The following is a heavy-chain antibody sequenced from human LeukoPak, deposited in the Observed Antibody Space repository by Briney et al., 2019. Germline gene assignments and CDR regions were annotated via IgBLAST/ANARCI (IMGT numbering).Heavy chain of an antibody. CDR2: INHSGST. CDR1: GGSFSGYY. J-gene: IGHJ6*02. D-gene: IGHD6-19*01. Sequence: KPSETLSLTCAVYGGSFSGYYWSWFRQPPGKGLEWIGEINHSGSTNYNPSLKSRVTISVDTSKNQLSLKLSSVTAADTAVYYCARGRLKQWLVRYADYYYGMDVWGQGTTVTVSS. CDR3: ARGRLKQWLVRYADYYYGMDV. V-gene: IGHV4-34*01.